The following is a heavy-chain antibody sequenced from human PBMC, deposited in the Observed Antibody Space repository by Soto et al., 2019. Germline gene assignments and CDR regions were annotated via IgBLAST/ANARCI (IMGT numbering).Heavy chain of an antibody. D-gene: IGHD5-18*01. J-gene: IGHJ4*02. CDR1: GFTFSDYY. CDR3: ARHGYNYGGGYFDY. CDR2: IYSGGST. V-gene: IGHV3-66*04. Sequence: VGSLRLSCAASGFTFSDYYMSWVRQAPGKGLEWVSVIYSGGSTYYADSVKGRFTISRDNSKNTLYLQMNSLRAEDTAVYYCARHGYNYGGGYFDYWGQGTLVTVSS.